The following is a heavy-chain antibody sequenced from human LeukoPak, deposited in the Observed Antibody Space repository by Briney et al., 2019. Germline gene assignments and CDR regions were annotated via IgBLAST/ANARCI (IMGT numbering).Heavy chain of an antibody. D-gene: IGHD1-1*01. Sequence: PSETLSLTCTVSGGSISSYYWSWIRQPPGKGLEWIGYIYYSGSTNYNPSLKSRVTISVDTSKNQFSLKLSSMTAADTAVYYCARGGGTTKYYYYYGMDVWGQGTTVTVSS. CDR2: IYYSGST. CDR1: GGSISSYY. V-gene: IGHV4-59*01. J-gene: IGHJ6*02. CDR3: ARGGGTTKYYYYYGMDV.